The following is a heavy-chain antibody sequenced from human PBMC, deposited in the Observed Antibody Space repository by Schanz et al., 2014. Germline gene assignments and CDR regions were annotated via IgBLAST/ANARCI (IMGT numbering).Heavy chain of an antibody. CDR3: ARGPSRGTYYYGMDV. V-gene: IGHV3-30*04. D-gene: IGHD2-2*01. Sequence: VQLVESGGGFVQPGGSLRLSCAASGFTFSTYAMNWVRQAPGKGLEWVALSSYDVSIKDYSDSVKGRFTISRDNSKDTLYLQMNSLRDEDTAVYYCARGPSRGTYYYGMDVWGQGTTVTVSS. J-gene: IGHJ6*02. CDR2: SSYDVSIK. CDR1: GFTFSTYA.